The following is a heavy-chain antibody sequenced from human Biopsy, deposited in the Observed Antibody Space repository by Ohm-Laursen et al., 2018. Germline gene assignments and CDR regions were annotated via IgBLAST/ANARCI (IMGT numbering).Heavy chain of an antibody. CDR3: ARGSNDSGGLYFPR. CDR2: TSCTGYT. CDR1: GGSFTGHY. J-gene: IGHJ4*02. Sequence: VTLSLTCTVSGGSFTGHYWRWIRQPPGKGLEWVGHTSCTGYTSYNASLKSRVTISVDTSRNHFSLRLSSLTAADTAVYYCARGSNDSGGLYFPRWGQGTLLTVSS. V-gene: IGHV4-59*11. D-gene: IGHD4-23*01.